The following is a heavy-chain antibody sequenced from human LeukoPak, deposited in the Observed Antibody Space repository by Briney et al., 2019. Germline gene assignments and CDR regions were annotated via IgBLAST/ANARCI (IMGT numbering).Heavy chain of an antibody. CDR1: RFTFSTYS. CDR3: AKTVATIGFGHYLDY. Sequence: GGSLRLSCAASRFTFSTYSMNWVRQAPGKGLEWVSSISSRSTYIYYADSVKGRFTISRDNAKNSLYLQMNSLRAEDTALYYCAKTVATIGFGHYLDYWGQGTLVTVSS. V-gene: IGHV3-21*01. J-gene: IGHJ4*02. CDR2: ISSRSTYI. D-gene: IGHD5-12*01.